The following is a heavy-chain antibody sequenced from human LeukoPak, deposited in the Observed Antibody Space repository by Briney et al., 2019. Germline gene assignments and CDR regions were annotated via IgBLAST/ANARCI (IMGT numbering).Heavy chain of an antibody. Sequence: SETLSLTCTVSGGSISSYYWSWIRQPPGKGLEWIGYIYYSGSANYNPSLKSRVTISVDTSKNQFSLKLSSVTAADTAVYYCARVYIRNWEPNWFDPWGQGTLVTVSS. CDR1: GGSISSYY. CDR2: IYYSGSA. J-gene: IGHJ5*02. D-gene: IGHD7-27*01. V-gene: IGHV4-59*01. CDR3: ARVYIRNWEPNWFDP.